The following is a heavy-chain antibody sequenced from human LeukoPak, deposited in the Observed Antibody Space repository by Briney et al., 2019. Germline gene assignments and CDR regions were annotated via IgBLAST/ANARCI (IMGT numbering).Heavy chain of an antibody. CDR3: ARVLRTGWYYGSGSYLAY. V-gene: IGHV1-18*01. Sequence: ASVKVSCKASGYTFTSYGISWVRQAPGQGLEWMGWISAYTGNTNYAQKLQGRVTMTTDTSTSTAYMELRSLRSDDTAVYYCARVLRTGWYYGSGSYLAYWGQGTLVTVSS. D-gene: IGHD3-10*01. CDR1: GYTFTSYG. J-gene: IGHJ4*02. CDR2: ISAYTGNT.